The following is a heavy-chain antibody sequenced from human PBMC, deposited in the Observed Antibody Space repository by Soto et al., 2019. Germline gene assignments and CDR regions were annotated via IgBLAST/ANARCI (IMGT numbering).Heavy chain of an antibody. J-gene: IGHJ6*02. Sequence: NPSETLSLTCAVYGGSFSGYHWSWIRQPPGKGLEWIGEINHSGSTNYNPSLKSRVTISVDTSKNQFSLKLSSVTAADTAVYYCATSISGFLSGMDVWGQGTTVTVSS. CDR3: ATSISGFLSGMDV. V-gene: IGHV4-34*01. CDR2: INHSGST. CDR1: GGSFSGYH. D-gene: IGHD5-12*01.